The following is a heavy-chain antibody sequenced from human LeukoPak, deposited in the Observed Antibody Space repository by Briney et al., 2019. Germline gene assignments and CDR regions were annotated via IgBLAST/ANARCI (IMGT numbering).Heavy chain of an antibody. CDR2: ITSGVGIT. Sequence: QPGGSLRLSCAASGFTFSSYWMHWVRQAPGKGLEWVSIITSGVGITYYADSVKGRFTISRDNSKNTLYLQMNSLRAEDTAVYYCAKGDYYDLDYWGQGTLVTVSS. CDR1: GFTFSSYW. J-gene: IGHJ4*02. CDR3: AKGDYYDLDY. D-gene: IGHD3-22*01. V-gene: IGHV3-23*01.